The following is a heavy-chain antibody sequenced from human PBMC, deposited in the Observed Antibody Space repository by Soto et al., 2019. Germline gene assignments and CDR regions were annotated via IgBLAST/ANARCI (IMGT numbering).Heavy chain of an antibody. D-gene: IGHD3-3*01. Sequence: QVTLKESGPVLVKPTETLTLTCTVSGFSLSNARMGVSWIRQPPGKALEWLAHIFSNDEKSYSTSLKSRLTISKETYKTQVALTMTNMDPVDTATYCVARIGGGGRWDFYRGGGYYYGMDVWGQGTTVTVSS. V-gene: IGHV2-26*01. CDR2: IFSNDEK. CDR3: ARIGGGGRWDFYRGGGYYYGMDV. J-gene: IGHJ6*02. CDR1: GFSLSNARMG.